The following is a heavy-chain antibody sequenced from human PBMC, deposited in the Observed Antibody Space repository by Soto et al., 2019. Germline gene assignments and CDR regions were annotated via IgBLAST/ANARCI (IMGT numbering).Heavy chain of an antibody. V-gene: IGHV4-39*01. J-gene: IGHJ3*02. CDR1: GASISSSSYY. D-gene: IGHD4-17*01. CDR2: IYYSGST. CDR3: ARHNRKARDYGGKDAFDI. Sequence: SETLSLTCTVSGASISSSSYYWGRIRQPPRKGLEWIGRIYYSGSTYYNPSLKSRVTISVDTSKNQFSLKLSSVTAADTAVYYCARHNRKARDYGGKDAFDIWGQGTMVTVSS.